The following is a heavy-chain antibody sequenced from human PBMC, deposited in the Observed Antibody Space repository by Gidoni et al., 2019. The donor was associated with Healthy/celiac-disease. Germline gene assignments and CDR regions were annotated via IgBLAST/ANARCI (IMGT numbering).Heavy chain of an antibody. V-gene: IGHV3-23*01. CDR3: AKKGRRSIFGVVNYFDY. Sequence: EVQLLESGGGLVQPGGSLGSACAASGSTFSSYAMRWVRPAPGKGLEWVSAISGSGGSTYYADSVKGRFTISRDNSKNTLYLQMNSLRAEDTAVYYCAKKGRRSIFGVVNYFDYWGQGTLVTVSS. J-gene: IGHJ4*02. CDR2: ISGSGGST. D-gene: IGHD3-3*01. CDR1: GSTFSSYA.